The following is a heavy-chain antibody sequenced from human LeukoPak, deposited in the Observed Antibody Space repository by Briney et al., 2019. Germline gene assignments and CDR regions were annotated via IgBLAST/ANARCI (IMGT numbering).Heavy chain of an antibody. D-gene: IGHD1-7*01. V-gene: IGHV3-30*18. Sequence: GGSLRLSCAASGFTFSSYSMNWVRQAPGRGLEWVAVISYDGSDKSYADSVKGRFTISRDNSKNTLYLQVNSLRAEDTAVYYCAKDRVVFNWNYAYYFDDWGQGTLVTVSS. CDR1: GFTFSSYS. CDR2: ISYDGSDK. J-gene: IGHJ4*02. CDR3: AKDRVVFNWNYAYYFDD.